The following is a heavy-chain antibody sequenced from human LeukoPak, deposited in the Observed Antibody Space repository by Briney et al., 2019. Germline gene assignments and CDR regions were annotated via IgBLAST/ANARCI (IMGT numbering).Heavy chain of an antibody. CDR2: IRSKAYGGTT. D-gene: IGHD3-22*01. CDR1: GFTFGDYA. Sequence: GGSLRLSCTASGFTFGDYAMSWFRQAPGKGREWVGFIRSKAYGGTTEYAASVKGRFTISRDDSKSIAYLQMNSLKTEDTAVYYCTRPLSPYYYDSSGYPGFDYWGQGTLVTVSS. V-gene: IGHV3-49*03. CDR3: TRPLSPYYYDSSGYPGFDY. J-gene: IGHJ4*02.